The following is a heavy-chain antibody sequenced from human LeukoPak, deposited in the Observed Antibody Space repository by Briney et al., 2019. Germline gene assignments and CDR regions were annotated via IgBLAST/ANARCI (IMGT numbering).Heavy chain of an antibody. CDR3: ARLGLHGSGTYYFFDY. V-gene: IGHV1-2*06. CDR2: IDPNAGDT. J-gene: IGHJ4*02. CDR1: GQSLTVYF. Sequence: ASVKVSFTASGQSLTVYFIHWVRQAPGQGLEWVGRIDPNAGDTIYAQNFQGRVTVTSATSISTAYMELSRLTSDDTAVYFCARLGLHGSGTYYFFDYWGQGTLVTVSS. D-gene: IGHD3-10*01.